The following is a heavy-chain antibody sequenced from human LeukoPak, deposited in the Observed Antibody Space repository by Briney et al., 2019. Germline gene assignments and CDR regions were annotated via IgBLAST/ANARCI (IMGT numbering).Heavy chain of an antibody. J-gene: IGHJ6*02. V-gene: IGHV3-23*01. CDR3: ARNQQLGGHSYYYYGMDV. D-gene: IGHD3-16*01. CDR1: GFTSIAYA. CDR2: ISGGGVTT. Sequence: PGGSLRLSCVGSGFTSIAYALTWARQAPGKGLEWVSGISGGGVTTYYADSVKGRFTFSRDNSKNTLYLQMNSLRADDTAIYYCARNQQLGGHSYYYYGMDVWGQGTTVTVSS.